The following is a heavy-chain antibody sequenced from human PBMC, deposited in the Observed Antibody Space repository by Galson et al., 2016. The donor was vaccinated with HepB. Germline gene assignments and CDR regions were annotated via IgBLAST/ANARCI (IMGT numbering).Heavy chain of an antibody. Sequence: SVKVSCKVSGHTLADLSMHWVRQSPGKGLEWMGGFDPDDGETIFAQNLQGRVTMTADTSTDTAYMELSSLRSEDTALYFCAAEFEVSASGTFDFWGQGTLLTVSS. CDR1: GHTLADLS. J-gene: IGHJ5*01. CDR3: AAEFEVSASGTFDF. D-gene: IGHD1-7*01. CDR2: FDPDDGET. V-gene: IGHV1-24*01.